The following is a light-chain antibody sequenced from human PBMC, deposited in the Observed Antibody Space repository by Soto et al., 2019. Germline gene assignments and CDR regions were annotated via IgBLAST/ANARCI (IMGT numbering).Light chain of an antibody. J-gene: IGLJ2*01. CDR2: DDS. V-gene: IGLV3-21*02. Sequence: SYELTQPPSVSVAPGQTVRITCGGNNIGSKSVHWYQQRPGQAPVLVVHDDSDRPSGIPERFSGSNSENTATLTSTRVEAVDEADYYCQVWDTSNDHVVFGGGTKLTVL. CDR1: NIGSKS. CDR3: QVWDTSNDHVV.